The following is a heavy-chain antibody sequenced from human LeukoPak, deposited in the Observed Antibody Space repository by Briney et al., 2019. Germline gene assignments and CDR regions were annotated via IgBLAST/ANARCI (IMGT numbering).Heavy chain of an antibody. Sequence: PSETLSLTCTVSGGSISSGDYSWSWIRQPPGKGLEWIGYIYYSGSTYYNPSLKSRVTISVDTSKNQFSLKLSSVTAADTAVYYCARDHRPIRVTTAVDAFDIWGQGTMVTVSS. J-gene: IGHJ3*02. V-gene: IGHV4-30-4*01. CDR3: ARDHRPIRVTTAVDAFDI. CDR1: GGSISSGDYS. D-gene: IGHD4-17*01. CDR2: IYYSGST.